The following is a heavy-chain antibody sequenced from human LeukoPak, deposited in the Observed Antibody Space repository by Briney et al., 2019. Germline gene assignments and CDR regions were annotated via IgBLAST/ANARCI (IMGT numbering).Heavy chain of an antibody. CDR3: AKQEVNSYGSSDYYPYYFDY. CDR1: GFTFSSYA. CDR2: IGGSAVST. J-gene: IGHJ4*02. V-gene: IGHV3-23*01. D-gene: IGHD3-22*01. Sequence: GGSLRLSCAASGFTFSSYAMYWVRQAPGKGLEWVSAIGGSAVSTYFADSVKGRFTISRDNSKNTLYLQMNCLRAEDTAVYYCAKQEVNSYGSSDYYPYYFDYWGQGTLVTVSS.